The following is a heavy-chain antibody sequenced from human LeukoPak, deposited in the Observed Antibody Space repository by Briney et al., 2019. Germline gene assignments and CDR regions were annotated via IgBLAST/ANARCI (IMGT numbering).Heavy chain of an antibody. CDR2: IYYSGST. D-gene: IGHD3-22*01. Sequence: SETLSLTCAVYGGSFSGYYWSWIRQPPGKGLEWIGYIYYSGSTNYNPSLKSRVTISVDTSKNQFSLKLSSVTAADTAVYYCARSSVGDSSGYYYEAVPEYFQHWGQGTLVTVSS. V-gene: IGHV4-59*01. CDR3: ARSSVGDSSGYYYEAVPEYFQH. CDR1: GGSFSGYY. J-gene: IGHJ1*01.